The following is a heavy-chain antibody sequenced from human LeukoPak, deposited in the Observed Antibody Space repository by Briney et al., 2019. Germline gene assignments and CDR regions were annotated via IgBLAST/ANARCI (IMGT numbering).Heavy chain of an antibody. CDR2: ISGHSGNT. D-gene: IGHD6-13*01. V-gene: IGHV1-18*01. CDR1: GYIFSNYG. J-gene: IGHJ4*02. CDR3: ARAAGGGYFDF. Sequence: ASVKVSCKASGYIFSNYGITWVRQAPGHGLEWMGWISGHSGNTNYAQKFQDRATLTTDTSTSTVYLDLRSLRSDDTAVYYCARAAGGGYFDFWGQGTLVTVSS.